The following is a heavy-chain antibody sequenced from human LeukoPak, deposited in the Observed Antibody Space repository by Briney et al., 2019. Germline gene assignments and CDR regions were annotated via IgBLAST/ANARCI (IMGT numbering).Heavy chain of an antibody. CDR2: INAYNDNT. CDR1: VYIFTNYG. J-gene: IGHJ4*02. Sequence: SVKVSCKAVVYIFTNYGISWVRQAPGQGLEWVGWINAYNDNTNYAQKLQDRVTMTTDTSTSTAYMELRSLRSDDTAVYYCARDSRYYYDSSGYYVQSVWGQGTLVTVSS. D-gene: IGHD3-22*01. CDR3: ARDSRYYYDSSGYYVQSV. V-gene: IGHV1-18*01.